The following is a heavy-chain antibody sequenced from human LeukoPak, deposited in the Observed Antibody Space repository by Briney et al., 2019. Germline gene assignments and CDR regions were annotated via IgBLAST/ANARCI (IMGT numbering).Heavy chain of an antibody. V-gene: IGHV5-51*01. J-gene: IGHJ4*02. D-gene: IGHD3-22*01. Sequence: GESLKISCKASGYSFTGYWIGWVRQMPGKGLEWMGIIYPSDSNTRYSPSFQGQVTISADKSINTAYLQWSSLKASDTATYYCARRYDNTGYYVYWGRGTLVTVSS. CDR3: ARRYDNTGYYVY. CDR1: GYSFTGYW. CDR2: IYPSDSNT.